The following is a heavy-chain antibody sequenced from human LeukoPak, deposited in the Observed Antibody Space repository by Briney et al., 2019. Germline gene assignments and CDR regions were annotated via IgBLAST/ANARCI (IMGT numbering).Heavy chain of an antibody. Sequence: PSETLSLTCTVSGGSISSSSYYWGWIRQPPGKGLEWIGSIYYSGSTYYNPSLKSRVTISVDTSKNQFSLKLGSVTAADTAVYYCARHDGSSSAVGYWGQGTLVTVSS. CDR3: ARHDGSSSAVGY. J-gene: IGHJ4*02. CDR2: IYYSGST. CDR1: GGSISSSSYY. V-gene: IGHV4-39*01. D-gene: IGHD6-6*01.